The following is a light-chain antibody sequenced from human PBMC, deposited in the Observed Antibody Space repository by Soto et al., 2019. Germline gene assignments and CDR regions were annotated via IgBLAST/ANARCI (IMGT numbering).Light chain of an antibody. CDR1: QAISSSY. Sequence: EVVVTQSPGTLSLSPGEGATLSCRASQAISSSYFAWYQQKPAQPPRLLIYGASSRATGIPDRLSGSESGTDFTLTISRLEPEDSAAYYCQQLGYSPIFTFGPGTKVDIK. J-gene: IGKJ3*01. CDR2: GAS. CDR3: QQLGYSPIFT. V-gene: IGKV3-20*01.